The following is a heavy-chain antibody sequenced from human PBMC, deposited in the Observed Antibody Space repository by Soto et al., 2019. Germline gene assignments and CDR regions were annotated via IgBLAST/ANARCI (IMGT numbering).Heavy chain of an antibody. D-gene: IGHD3-10*01. CDR2: IIPIFGTA. CDR3: ASFPYYYGSAPYGMDV. J-gene: IGHJ6*02. CDR1: GGTFSSYA. V-gene: IGHV1-69*06. Sequence: SVKVSCKASGGTFSSYAISWVRQAPGQGLEWMGGIIPIFGTANYAQKFQGRVTVTADKSTSTAYMELSSLRSEDTAVYYCASFPYYYGSAPYGMDVWGQGTTVTVSS.